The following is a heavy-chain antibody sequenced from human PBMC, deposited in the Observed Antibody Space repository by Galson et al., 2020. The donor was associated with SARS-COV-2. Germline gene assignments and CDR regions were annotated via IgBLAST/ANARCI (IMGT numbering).Heavy chain of an antibody. CDR1: GYTFANSW. D-gene: IGHD5-12*01. J-gene: IGHJ4*02. CDR2: IYPGDSDT. CDR3: ARGRDGYRSPFDY. Sequence: GESLKISCKGSGYTFANSWIAWVRQMPGKGLEWMGNIYPGDSDTRYSPSFRGQVTISAEKSINTAYLQWISLKASDTAMYYCARGRDGYRSPFDYWGRGSLVTVSS. V-gene: IGHV5-51*01.